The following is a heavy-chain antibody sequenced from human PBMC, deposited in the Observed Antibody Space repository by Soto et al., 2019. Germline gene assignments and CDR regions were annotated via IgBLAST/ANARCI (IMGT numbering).Heavy chain of an antibody. CDR3: ARLRGDYYYGMDV. J-gene: IGHJ6*02. Sequence: PGESLKISCKGSGYSFTSYWIGWVRQMPGEGLEWMGIIYPGASDTRYSPSFPGQVTIPADKSISTAYLQSSSLQASDTALYSCARLRGDYYYGMDVWGQGTTVTVS. CDR2: IYPGASDT. CDR1: GYSFTSYW. D-gene: IGHD4-17*01. V-gene: IGHV5-51*01.